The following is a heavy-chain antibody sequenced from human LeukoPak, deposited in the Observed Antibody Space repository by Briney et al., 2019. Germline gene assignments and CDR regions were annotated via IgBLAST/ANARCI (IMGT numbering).Heavy chain of an antibody. V-gene: IGHV3-11*04. J-gene: IGHJ4*02. CDR3: AKDGQWLGFDY. CDR2: ISSSGSTI. Sequence: GGSLRLSCAASGFTFSDYYMSWIRQAPGKGLEWVSYISSSGSTIYYADSVKGRFTISRDNSKNTLYLQMNSLRAEDTAVYYCAKDGQWLGFDYWGQGTLVTVSS. D-gene: IGHD6-19*01. CDR1: GFTFSDYY.